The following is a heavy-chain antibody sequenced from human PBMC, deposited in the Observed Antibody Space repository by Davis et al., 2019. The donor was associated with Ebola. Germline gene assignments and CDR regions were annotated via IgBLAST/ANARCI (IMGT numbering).Heavy chain of an antibody. V-gene: IGHV4-34*01. Sequence: SQTLSLTCAVYGGSFSGYYWSWIRQPPGKGLEWIGEINHSGSTNYNPSLKSRVTLSVDTSKNQFSLKMSSVTAADTAVYYCARYGPYRDAFDIWGQGTMVTVSS. CDR2: INHSGST. J-gene: IGHJ3*02. CDR1: GGSFSGYY. D-gene: IGHD3-16*01. CDR3: ARYGPYRDAFDI.